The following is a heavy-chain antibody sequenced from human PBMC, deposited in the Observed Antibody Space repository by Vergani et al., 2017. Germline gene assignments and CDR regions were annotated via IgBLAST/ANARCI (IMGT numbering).Heavy chain of an antibody. V-gene: IGHV1-2*02. CDR1: GYTFTGYY. D-gene: IGHD6-13*01. CDR3: AGDGHTHPRIAAADFTRDY. CDR2: INPTSGGT. J-gene: IGHJ4*02. Sequence: QVQLLQSGAEVKKPGASVKVSCKASGYTFTGYYMHWVRQAPGQGLEWMGWINPTSGGTNYAQKFQGRVTMTRATSIRTAYMELSRLRSDDTAVYYCAGDGHTHPRIAAADFTRDYWGQGTLVTVSS.